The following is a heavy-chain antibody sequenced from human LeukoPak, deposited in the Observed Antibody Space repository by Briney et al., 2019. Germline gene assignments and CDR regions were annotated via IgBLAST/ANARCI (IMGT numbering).Heavy chain of an antibody. J-gene: IGHJ5*02. CDR1: GGTFSSYA. CDR2: IIPIFGTA. D-gene: IGHD3-22*01. Sequence: SVKVSCKASGGTFSSYAISWVRQAPGQGLEWMGGIIPIFGTANYAQKFQGRVTITADKSTSTAYMELSSLRSEDTAVYYCARPPHYYDSGWFDPWGQGTLVTVSS. V-gene: IGHV1-69*06. CDR3: ARPPHYYDSGWFDP.